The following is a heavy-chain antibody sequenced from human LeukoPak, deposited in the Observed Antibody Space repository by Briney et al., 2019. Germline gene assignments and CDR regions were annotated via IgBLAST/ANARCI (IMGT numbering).Heavy chain of an antibody. V-gene: IGHV3-20*04. J-gene: IGHJ6*03. CDR1: GFTFDDYG. Sequence: GGSLRLSCAASGFTFDDYGMSWVRQAPGKGLEWVSGITWDSETTGYADSVKGRFTISRDNAKNSLYLQMNSLRAKDTALYYCARAYTSSRHYYYYYMDVWGKGTTVTVSS. CDR3: ARAYTSSRHYYYYYMDV. CDR2: ITWDSETT. D-gene: IGHD6-13*01.